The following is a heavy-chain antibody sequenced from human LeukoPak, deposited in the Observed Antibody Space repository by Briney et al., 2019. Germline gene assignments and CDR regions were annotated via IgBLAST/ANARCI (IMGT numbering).Heavy chain of an antibody. V-gene: IGHV3-13*01. CDR1: GFTFSTYD. D-gene: IGHD7-27*01. J-gene: IGHJ6*02. CDR2: IDTVGNT. CDR3: IRIRTGEHQYGMDV. Sequence: GGSLRLSCAASGFTFSTYDMHWVRQATGKGLEWVSAIDTVGNTYYAGSVKGRFTISRENAWNSLYPQMDSLRDGDTAVYYCIRIRTGEHQYGMDVWGQGTTVTVSS.